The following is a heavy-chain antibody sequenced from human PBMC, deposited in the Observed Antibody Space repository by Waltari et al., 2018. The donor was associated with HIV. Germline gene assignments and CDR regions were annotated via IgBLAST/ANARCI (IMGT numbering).Heavy chain of an antibody. CDR2: MYHSGST. Sequence: QVQLQESGPGLVKPSETLSLTCTASGYSISSGYYWGWIRQPPGKGLEWIGSMYHSGSTYLNPALKSQVSMSVDTSKNQFSLKLSSVTAADTAVDYCARRSGEYLYFDLWGRGTLVTVSS. CDR1: GYSISSGYY. CDR3: ARRSGEYLYFDL. V-gene: IGHV4-38-2*02. D-gene: IGHD7-27*01. J-gene: IGHJ2*01.